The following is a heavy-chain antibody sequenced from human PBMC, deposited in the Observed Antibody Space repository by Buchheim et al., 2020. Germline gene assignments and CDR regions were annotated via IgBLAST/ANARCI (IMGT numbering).Heavy chain of an antibody. V-gene: IGHV4-34*01. CDR3: ARCLRLRKNQLPLYYYYYYYMDV. CDR1: GGSFSGYY. Sequence: QVQLQQWGAGLLKPSETLSLTCAVYGGSFSGYYWSWIRQPPGKGLEWIGEINHSGSTNYNPSLKSRVTISVDTSKNQFSLKLSSVTAADTAVYYCARCLRLRKNQLPLYYYYYYYMDVWGKGTT. J-gene: IGHJ6*03. D-gene: IGHD2-2*01. CDR2: INHSGST.